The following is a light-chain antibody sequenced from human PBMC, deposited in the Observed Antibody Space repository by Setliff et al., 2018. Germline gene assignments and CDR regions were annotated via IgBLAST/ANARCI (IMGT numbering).Light chain of an antibody. J-gene: IGLJ3*02. CDR2: DVT. V-gene: IGLV2-14*01. CDR1: SRDVGGYNF. CDR3: LSYTSDTTHAV. Sequence: QSALTQPAAVSGSPGQSIAISCTGTSRDVGGYNFVSWYQQHPDKAPKLLIYDVTVRPSGVSDRFSGSKSGNTASLTISGLQAEDEADYYCLSYTSDTTHAVFGGGTKGTVL.